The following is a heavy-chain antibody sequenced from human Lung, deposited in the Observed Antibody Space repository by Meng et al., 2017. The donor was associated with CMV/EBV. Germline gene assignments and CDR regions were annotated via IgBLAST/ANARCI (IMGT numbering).Heavy chain of an antibody. CDR2: ISSSSSYI. D-gene: IGHD1-1*01. J-gene: IGHJ6*02. CDR3: AREGGRAGTPGSYYYGMDV. Sequence: SXAASGFTFSSYSMNWVRQAPGKGLEWVSSISSSSSYIYYADSVKGRFTISRDNAKNSLYLRMNSLRAEDTAVYCCAREGGRAGTPGSYYYGMDVXGQGXTVTVSS. V-gene: IGHV3-21*01. CDR1: GFTFSSYS.